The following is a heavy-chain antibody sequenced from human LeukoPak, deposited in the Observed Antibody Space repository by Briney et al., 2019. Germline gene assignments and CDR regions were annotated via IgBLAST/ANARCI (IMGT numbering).Heavy chain of an antibody. D-gene: IGHD2-2*01. V-gene: IGHV3-7*05. CDR2: IKEDGSEK. CDR3: ARMKGCSSTTCYFAVY. J-gene: IGHJ4*02. Sequence: GGSLRLSCAASGFTFSTFWMTWVRQAPGKGLEWVANIKEDGSEKYYVDSLKGRFTISRDNAKNSLYLQMNSLRAEDTAVYYCARMKGCSSTTCYFAVYWGQGTLVTVSS. CDR1: GFTFSTFW.